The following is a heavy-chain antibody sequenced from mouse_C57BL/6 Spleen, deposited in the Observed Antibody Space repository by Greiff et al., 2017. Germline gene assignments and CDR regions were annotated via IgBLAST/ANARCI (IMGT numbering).Heavy chain of an antibody. CDR2: ISSGSSTI. CDR3: ARRGITTVVATPYAMDY. Sequence: EVKLMESGGGLVKPGGSLKLSCAASGFTFSDYGMHWVRQAPEKGLEWVAYISSGSSTIYYADTVKGRFTISRDNAKNTLCLQMTSLRSEDTAMYYCARRGITTVVATPYAMDYWGQGTSVTVSS. CDR1: GFTFSDYG. J-gene: IGHJ4*01. V-gene: IGHV5-17*01. D-gene: IGHD1-1*01.